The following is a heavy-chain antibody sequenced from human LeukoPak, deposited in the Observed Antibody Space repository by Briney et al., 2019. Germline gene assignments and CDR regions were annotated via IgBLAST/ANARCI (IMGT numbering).Heavy chain of an antibody. CDR1: GYTLTELS. CDR2: FDPEDGET. Sequence: ASVKVSCKVSGYTLTELSMHWVRQAPGKGLEWMGGFDPEDGETIYAQKFQGRVTMTEDTSTDTAYKELSSLRSEDTAVYYCATAVPRYFDWLLSYWGQGTLVTVSS. CDR3: ATAVPRYFDWLLSY. V-gene: IGHV1-24*01. J-gene: IGHJ4*02. D-gene: IGHD3-9*01.